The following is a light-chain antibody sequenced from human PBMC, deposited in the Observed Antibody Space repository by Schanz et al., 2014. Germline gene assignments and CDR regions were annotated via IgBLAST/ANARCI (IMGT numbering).Light chain of an antibody. Sequence: EIVLTQSPGTLSLSPGERATLSCRASQSVSSTLAWYQQKPGQAPRLLIYNASRRATGIPDRFSGSGSGTDFILTISRLEPEDFAVYYCQQFGGSPLTFGAGTKVDIK. CDR3: QQFGGSPLT. CDR1: QSVSST. CDR2: NAS. J-gene: IGKJ4*01. V-gene: IGKV3-20*01.